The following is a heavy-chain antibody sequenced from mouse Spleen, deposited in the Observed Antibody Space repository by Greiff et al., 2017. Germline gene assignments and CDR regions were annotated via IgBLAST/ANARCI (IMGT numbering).Heavy chain of an antibody. V-gene: IGHV1-81*01. CDR2: IYPRSGNT. J-gene: IGHJ3*01. CDR1: GYTFTSYG. D-gene: IGHD2-4*01. Sequence: QVQLQQSGAELARPGASVKLSCKASGYTFTSYGISWVKQRTGQGLEWIGEIYPRSGNTYYNEKFKGKATLTADKSSSTAYMELRSLTSEDSAVYFCAREGDDYDVLAYWGQGTLVTVSA. CDR3: AREGDDYDVLAY.